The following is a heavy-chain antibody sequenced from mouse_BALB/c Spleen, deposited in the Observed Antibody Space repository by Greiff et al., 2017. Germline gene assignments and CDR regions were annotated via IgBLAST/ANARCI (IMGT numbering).Heavy chain of an antibody. CDR3: ARVSRASYYYAMDY. V-gene: IGHV5-9-4*01. Sequence: EVKLVESGGGLVKPGGSLKLSCAASGFTFSSYAMSWVRQSPEKRLEWVAEISSGGSYTYYPDTVTGRFTISRDNAKNTLYLEMSSLRSEDTAMYYCARVSRASYYYAMDYWGQGTSVTVSS. D-gene: IGHD3-1*01. CDR1: GFTFSSYA. CDR2: ISSGGSYT. J-gene: IGHJ4*01.